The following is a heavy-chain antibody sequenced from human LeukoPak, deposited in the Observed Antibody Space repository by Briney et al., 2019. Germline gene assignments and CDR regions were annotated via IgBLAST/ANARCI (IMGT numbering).Heavy chain of an antibody. CDR2: IWYDGSNK. Sequence: GRSLRLSCAASGFTFSSYGMHWVRQAPGKGLEWVAVIWYDGSNKYYADSVKGRFTISRDNSKNTLYLQKNSLRAEDTAVYYCAKDLFSSSSPRYYFDYWGQGTLVTVSS. CDR1: GFTFSSYG. V-gene: IGHV3-33*06. D-gene: IGHD6-6*01. CDR3: AKDLFSSSSPRYYFDY. J-gene: IGHJ4*02.